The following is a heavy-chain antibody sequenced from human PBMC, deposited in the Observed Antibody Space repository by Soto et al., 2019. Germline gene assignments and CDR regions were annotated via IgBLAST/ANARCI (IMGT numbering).Heavy chain of an antibody. CDR1: GGSVGSGGFS. CDR3: ARPHGGSSGWDNWFDP. Sequence: SETLSLTCVVSGGSVGSGGFSWDGFRQPPGKVLEWIGYTSHSGNTYYNPSLKSRVSISMDRSKNQFSLSLSSLTAADTAVYYCARPHGGSSGWDNWFDPWGQGTLVTVSS. D-gene: IGHD6-25*01. CDR2: TSHSGNT. J-gene: IGHJ5*02. V-gene: IGHV4-30-2*01.